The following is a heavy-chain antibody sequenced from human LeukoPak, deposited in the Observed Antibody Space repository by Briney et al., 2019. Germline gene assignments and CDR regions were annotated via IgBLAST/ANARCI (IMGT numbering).Heavy chain of an antibody. V-gene: IGHV3-66*02. CDR2: IYSGGSR. Sequence: GGSLRLSCAASGFTVSSNYMSWVRQAPGKGLEWVSVIYSGGSRYYADSVKGRFTISRDNSKNTLYLQMNSLRAEDTAVYYCARDRALGFLEWFPDAFDIWGQGTMVTVSS. CDR1: GFTVSSNY. CDR3: ARDRALGFLEWFPDAFDI. D-gene: IGHD3-3*01. J-gene: IGHJ3*02.